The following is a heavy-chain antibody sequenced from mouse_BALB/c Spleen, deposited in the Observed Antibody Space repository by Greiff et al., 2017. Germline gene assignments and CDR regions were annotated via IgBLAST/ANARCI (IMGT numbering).Heavy chain of an antibody. Sequence: QVQLKESGAELVKPGASVKLSCKASGYTFTSYYMYWVKQRPGQGLEWIGEINPSNGGTNFNEKFKSKATLTVDKSSSTAYMQLSSLTSEDSAVYYCTRGETTMITTGDYWGQGTTLTVSS. CDR3: TRGETTMITTGDY. V-gene: IGHV1S81*02. D-gene: IGHD2-4*01. J-gene: IGHJ2*01. CDR2: INPSNGGT. CDR1: GYTFTSYY.